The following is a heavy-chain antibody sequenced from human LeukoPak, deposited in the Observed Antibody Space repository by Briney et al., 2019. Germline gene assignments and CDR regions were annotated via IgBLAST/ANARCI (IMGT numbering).Heavy chain of an antibody. CDR1: GFXFTTYW. CDR3: ARERNSWFDY. V-gene: IGHV3-7*04. Sequence: GGSLRLSCAASGFXFTTYWLNWVRQAPGKGREWVANIKQDGSEKYYVDSVKGRFTISRDNAKNSLYLQMNSLRVDDTAVYYCARERNSWFDYWGQGNLVTVSS. CDR2: IKQDGSEK. J-gene: IGHJ4*02. D-gene: IGHD6-13*01.